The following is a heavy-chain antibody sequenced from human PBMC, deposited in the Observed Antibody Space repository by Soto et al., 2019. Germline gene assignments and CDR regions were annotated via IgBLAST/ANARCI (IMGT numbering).Heavy chain of an antibody. Sequence: EVQLVESGGGLVQPGGSLRLSCAASGFTFSSYWMSWVRQAPGKGLEWVANIKQDGSEKYYVDSVKGRFTISRDNAKNSLYLQMNSLRAEDTAVYYCARDLIFGVVHDAFDIWGQGTMVTVSS. CDR2: IKQDGSEK. J-gene: IGHJ3*02. V-gene: IGHV3-7*01. D-gene: IGHD3-3*01. CDR3: ARDLIFGVVHDAFDI. CDR1: GFTFSSYW.